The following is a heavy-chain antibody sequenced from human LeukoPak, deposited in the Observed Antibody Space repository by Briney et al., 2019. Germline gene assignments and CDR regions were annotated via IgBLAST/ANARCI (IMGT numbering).Heavy chain of an antibody. CDR3: AREHSYYDSSGYYYGSGYFDY. V-gene: IGHV4-59*01. D-gene: IGHD3-22*01. CDR2: IYYSGST. Sequence: SETLSLTCTVSGGSMSAYYWSWIRQPPGKGLEWIGYIYYSGSTNYNPSLKSRVIISVDTSKNQFSLKLSSVTAADTAVYSCAREHSYYDSSGYYYGSGYFDYWGQGTLVTVSS. CDR1: GGSMSAYY. J-gene: IGHJ4*02.